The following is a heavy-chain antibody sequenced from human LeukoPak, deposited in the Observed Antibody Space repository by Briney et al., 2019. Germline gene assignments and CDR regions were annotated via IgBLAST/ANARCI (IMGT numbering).Heavy chain of an antibody. V-gene: IGHV3-53*01. D-gene: IGHD6-13*01. CDR3: ASSDQPGPDSSSWYFDY. CDR1: GFTVSSNY. CDR2: IYSGGST. J-gene: IGHJ4*02. Sequence: SGGSLRLSCAASGFTVSSNYMSWVRQAPGKGLEWVSVIYSGGSTYYADSVKGRFTNSRDNSKNTLYLQMNSLRAEDTAVYYCASSDQPGPDSSSWYFDYWGQGTLVTVSS.